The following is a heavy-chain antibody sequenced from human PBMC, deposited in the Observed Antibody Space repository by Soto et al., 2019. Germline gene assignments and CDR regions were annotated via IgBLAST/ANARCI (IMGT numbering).Heavy chain of an antibody. CDR3: ARTLRYCSGGSCYRIFDD. CDR2: MNPNSGNT. J-gene: IGHJ4*02. CDR1: GYTFTSYD. V-gene: IGHV1-8*01. Sequence: ASVKVSCKASGYTFTSYDINWVRQATGQGLEWTGWMNPNSGNTGYAQKFQGRDTMTRNTSISTAYMELSSLRSEDTAVYYCARTLRYCSGGSCYRIFDDRGQGTSVTVSS. D-gene: IGHD2-15*01.